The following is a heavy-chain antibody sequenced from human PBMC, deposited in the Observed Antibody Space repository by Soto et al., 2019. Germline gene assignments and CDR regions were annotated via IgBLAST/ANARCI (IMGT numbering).Heavy chain of an antibody. CDR3: PKDGSYRGSPRRVDY. CDR1: GASISGNY. Sequence: SETLSLTCNVSGASISGNYWSWIRQPPGKGLEWIGYIYYSGATNYNPSLESRVTISVDTPKSQFSLKLTSVTPADTAVYYCPKDGSYRGSPRRVDYWGQGILVTV. J-gene: IGHJ4*02. V-gene: IGHV4-59*01. D-gene: IGHD3-10*01. CDR2: IYYSGAT.